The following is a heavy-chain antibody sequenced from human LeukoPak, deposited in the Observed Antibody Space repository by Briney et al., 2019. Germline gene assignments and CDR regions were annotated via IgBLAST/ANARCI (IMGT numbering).Heavy chain of an antibody. Sequence: SETLSLTCAVYGGSFSGYYWSWIRQPPGKGLEWIGEINHSGSTNYNPSLKSRVTISVDTSKNQFSLKLSSVTAADTAVYYCARDVGYSNLYNWFDPWGQGTLVTVSS. D-gene: IGHD4-11*01. CDR3: ARDVGYSNLYNWFDP. J-gene: IGHJ5*02. CDR1: GGSFSGYY. V-gene: IGHV4-34*01. CDR2: INHSGST.